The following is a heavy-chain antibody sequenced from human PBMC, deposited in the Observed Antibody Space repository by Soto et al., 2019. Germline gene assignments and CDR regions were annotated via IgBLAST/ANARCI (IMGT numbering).Heavy chain of an antibody. CDR2: ISYDGIYK. V-gene: IGHV3-30*18. CDR1: GFTFSDYG. CDR3: AKDSSSSLDY. D-gene: IGHD6-6*01. Sequence: QVQLVESGGGVVQPGRSLRLSCAASGFTFSDYGVHWVRQAPGKGLEWVTFISYDGIYKYYADSVKGRFTISRDNSKNTLYLQMNSLRAEDTAVYYCAKDSSSSLDYWGQGTLVTVSS. J-gene: IGHJ4*02.